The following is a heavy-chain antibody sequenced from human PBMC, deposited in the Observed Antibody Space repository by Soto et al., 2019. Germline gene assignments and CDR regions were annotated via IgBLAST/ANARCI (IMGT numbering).Heavy chain of an antibody. D-gene: IGHD2-21*02. Sequence: GGSLRLSCAASGFTFSSYPMHWVRQAPGKGLEWVAFMSYDGSSKFYADSVRGRFSTSRDNSRNTLYLQMNSPRADDTAVYYCARDLHPYCDGDCYHRWGQGTLVTVSS. CDR2: MSYDGSSK. CDR1: GFTFSSYP. J-gene: IGHJ4*02. V-gene: IGHV3-30-3*01. CDR3: ARDLHPYCDGDCYHR.